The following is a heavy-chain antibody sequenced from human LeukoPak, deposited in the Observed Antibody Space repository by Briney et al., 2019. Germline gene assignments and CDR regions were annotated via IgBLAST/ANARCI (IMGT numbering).Heavy chain of an antibody. CDR2: ISYDGSNK. V-gene: IGHV3-30*01. Sequence: GSLRLSCAASGFTFSSYAMHWVRQVPGKGLEWVAVISYDGSNKYYADSVKGRFTISRDNSKNTLYLQMNSLRAKDTAVYYCARDQLHSSWSNYFDYWGQGTLVTVSS. J-gene: IGHJ4*02. D-gene: IGHD6-13*01. CDR1: GFTFSSYA. CDR3: ARDQLHSSWSNYFDY.